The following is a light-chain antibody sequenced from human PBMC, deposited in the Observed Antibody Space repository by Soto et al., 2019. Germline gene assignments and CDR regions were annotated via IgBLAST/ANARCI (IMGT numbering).Light chain of an antibody. CDR2: AAS. CDR1: QSISSN. J-gene: IGKJ2*01. V-gene: IGKV3-15*01. CDR3: QQYNIWPPYT. Sequence: EIVMTQSPATLSVSPGERVTLSCRASQSISSNLAWYQQKTGQAPRLLIYAASTRAPGVPARFSGSGSGTDFTLNISSLQSEDFAVYYCQQYNIWPPYTFGQGTKLEIK.